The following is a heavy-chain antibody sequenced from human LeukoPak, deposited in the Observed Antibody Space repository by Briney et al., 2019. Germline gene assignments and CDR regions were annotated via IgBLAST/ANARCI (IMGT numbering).Heavy chain of an antibody. CDR1: GFTFSRCW. V-gene: IGHV3-7*01. Sequence: GGSLRLSCAASGFTFSRCWMSWVRQAPGKGLKWVANIKQDGSDKDYVDSVKGRFTISRDNAMNSLYLQMNSLRVEDTAVYYCTREGVGGFDTWGQGAMVTVSS. D-gene: IGHD3-16*01. CDR3: TREGVGGFDT. CDR2: IKQDGSDK. J-gene: IGHJ3*02.